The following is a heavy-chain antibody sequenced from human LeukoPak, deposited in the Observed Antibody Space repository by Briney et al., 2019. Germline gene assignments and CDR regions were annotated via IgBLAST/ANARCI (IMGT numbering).Heavy chain of an antibody. CDR3: AKGAVAGDHDYFDY. D-gene: IGHD6-19*01. Sequence: GRSLRLSCAASGFTFSGYGMHWVRQAPGKGLEWVTGIAYDGSRKHYADSVKGRFTISRDNSRNTLYLQMNSLRAEDTAVYYCAKGAVAGDHDYFDYWGQGTLVTVSS. CDR1: GFTFSGYG. J-gene: IGHJ4*02. V-gene: IGHV3-30*18. CDR2: IAYDGSRK.